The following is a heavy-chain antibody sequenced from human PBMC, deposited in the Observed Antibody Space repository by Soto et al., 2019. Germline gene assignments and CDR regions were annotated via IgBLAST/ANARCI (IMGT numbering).Heavy chain of an antibody. J-gene: IGHJ4*02. Sequence: QVQLVQSGAEVKKPGASVKVSCKASGYTFTSYGISWVRQAPGQGLEWMGWISAYNGNTKYAQKPQGRGTLTTDHTPSNAYMELRSLRSDDTAVYYRARESTNSRHDYWGQGTPVNVSS. CDR3: ARESTNSRHDY. CDR2: ISAYNGNT. V-gene: IGHV1-18*01. D-gene: IGHD2-2*01. CDR1: GYTFTSYG.